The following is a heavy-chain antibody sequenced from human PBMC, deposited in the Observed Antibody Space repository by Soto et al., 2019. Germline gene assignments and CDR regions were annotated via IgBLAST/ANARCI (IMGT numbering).Heavy chain of an antibody. CDR3: ATLIYGYFDY. D-gene: IGHD3-10*01. V-gene: IGHV4-34*01. CDR2: INHSGST. Sequence: SETLSLTCAVYGGSFSGYYWSWIRQPPGKGLEWIGEINHSGSTNYNPSLKSRVTISVDTSKNQFSLKLSSVTAADTAVYYCATLIYGYFDYWGQGTLVTVSS. J-gene: IGHJ4*02. CDR1: GGSFSGYY.